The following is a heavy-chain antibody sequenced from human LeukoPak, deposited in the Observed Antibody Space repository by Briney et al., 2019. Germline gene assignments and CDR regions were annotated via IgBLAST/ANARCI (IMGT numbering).Heavy chain of an antibody. Sequence: GGSLRLSCAASGFTFSHYWMSWVRQAPGKGLQWVATIKPDGSYNDYVDSVKGRFTISRDNAKNSLYLQMSSLRAEDTAVYYCANEMNWSFGYWGQGTLVTVSS. V-gene: IGHV3-7*02. CDR2: IKPDGSYN. D-gene: IGHD1-1*01. J-gene: IGHJ4*02. CDR3: ANEMNWSFGY. CDR1: GFTFSHYW.